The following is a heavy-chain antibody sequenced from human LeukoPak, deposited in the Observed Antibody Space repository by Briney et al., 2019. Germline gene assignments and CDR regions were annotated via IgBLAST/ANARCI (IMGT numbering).Heavy chain of an antibody. V-gene: IGHV4-30-2*01. CDR3: AIDGYNYSGIRT. J-gene: IGHJ5*02. CDR2: IYHSGST. D-gene: IGHD5-24*01. CDR1: GGSISSGGYY. Sequence: SSETLFLTCTVSGGSISSGGYYWSWIRQPPGKGLEWIGYIYHSGSTYYNPSLKSRVTISVDRSKNQFSLKLSSVTAADTAVYYCAIDGYNYSGIRTWGQGTLVTVSS.